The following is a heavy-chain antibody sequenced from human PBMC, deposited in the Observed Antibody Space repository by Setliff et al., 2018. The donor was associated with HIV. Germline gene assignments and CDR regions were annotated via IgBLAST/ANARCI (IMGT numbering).Heavy chain of an antibody. V-gene: IGHV4-34*01. Sequence: PSETLSLTCAVYGGSFTDYYWSWLRQPPGKGLEWIGEINHSGTTNYNPSLKSRVTISLDTSKNQFSLNLRSVTAADTAVYYCAREPLPLRRVIGAFDIWGQGTMVTVSS. CDR3: AREPLPLRRVIGAFDI. D-gene: IGHD2-21*01. CDR2: INHSGTT. CDR1: GGSFTDYY. J-gene: IGHJ3*02.